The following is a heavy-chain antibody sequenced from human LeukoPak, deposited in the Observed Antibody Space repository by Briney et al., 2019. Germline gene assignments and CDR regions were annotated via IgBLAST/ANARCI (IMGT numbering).Heavy chain of an antibody. Sequence: GGSLRLSCAASGFTFSSYSMNWVRQAPGKGLEWVSSISSSSSYIYYADSVKGRFTISRDNAKNSLYLQMNSLRAEDTAVYYCARDLNGYYYYMDVWGKGTTVTVSS. CDR2: ISSSSSYI. D-gene: IGHD3-16*02. J-gene: IGHJ6*03. V-gene: IGHV3-21*01. CDR3: ARDLNGYYYYMDV. CDR1: GFTFSSYS.